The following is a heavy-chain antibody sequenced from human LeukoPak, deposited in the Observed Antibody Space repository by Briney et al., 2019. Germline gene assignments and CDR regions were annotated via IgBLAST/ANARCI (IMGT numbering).Heavy chain of an antibody. CDR1: GGTLSSYA. V-gene: IGHV1-69*13. Sequence: SVKASCKASGGTLSSYAISWVRQAPGQGLEWMGGIIPIFGTANYAQKFQGRATITADESTSTAYMELSSLRSEDTAVYYCARDCSGGSCLDYWGQGTLVTVSS. D-gene: IGHD2-15*01. CDR3: ARDCSGGSCLDY. CDR2: IIPIFGTA. J-gene: IGHJ4*02.